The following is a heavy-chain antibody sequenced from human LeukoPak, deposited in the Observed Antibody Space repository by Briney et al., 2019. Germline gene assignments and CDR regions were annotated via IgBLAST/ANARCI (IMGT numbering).Heavy chain of an antibody. Sequence: SETLSLTCTVSGGSISSSSYYWGWIRQPPGKGLEWIGSIYYSGSTYYNPSLKSRVTVSVDTSKNQFSLKLSSVTAADTAVYYCARECDYGVNWFDPWGQGTLVTVSS. CDR3: ARECDYGVNWFDP. D-gene: IGHD4-17*01. J-gene: IGHJ5*02. CDR2: IYYSGST. CDR1: GGSISSSSYY. V-gene: IGHV4-39*07.